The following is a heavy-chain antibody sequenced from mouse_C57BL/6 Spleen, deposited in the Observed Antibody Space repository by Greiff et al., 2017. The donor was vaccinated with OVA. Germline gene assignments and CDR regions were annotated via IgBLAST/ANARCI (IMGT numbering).Heavy chain of an antibody. CDR1: GYSITSGYY. D-gene: IGHD1-1*01. Sequence: EVKLVESGPGLVKPSQSLSLTCSVTGYSITSGYYWNWIRQFPGNKLEWMGYISYDGSNNYNPSLKNPISITRDTSKNQFFLKLNSVTTEDTATYYCARRGYYYGSRYYAMDYWGQGTSVTVSS. CDR3: ARRGYYYGSRYYAMDY. CDR2: ISYDGSN. V-gene: IGHV3-6*01. J-gene: IGHJ4*01.